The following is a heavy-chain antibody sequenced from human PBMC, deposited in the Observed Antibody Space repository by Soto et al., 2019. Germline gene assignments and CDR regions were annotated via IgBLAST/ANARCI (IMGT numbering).Heavy chain of an antibody. D-gene: IGHD6-13*01. CDR3: ARDSWDSRYDGY. CDR2: ISSSSSYI. V-gene: IGHV3-21*01. CDR1: GFIFSRYS. Sequence: GGTLRLSCAASGFIFSRYSMNWVRQAPGKGLEWVSSISSSSSYIYYADSVKGRFTISRDNAKNSLYLQMNSLRAEYTSVYYCARDSWDSRYDGYWGQGTLVTVSS. J-gene: IGHJ4*02.